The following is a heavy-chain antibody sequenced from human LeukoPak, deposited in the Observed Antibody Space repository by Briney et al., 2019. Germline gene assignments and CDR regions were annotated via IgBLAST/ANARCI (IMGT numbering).Heavy chain of an antibody. CDR1: GFTVSSNY. CDR2: IYAGGNT. Sequence: PGGSLRLSCAVSGFTVSSNYMSWVRQAPGKGLEWVSVIYAGGNTYYADSVKGRLTISRDNSKNTLYLQMNSLRAEDTAVYYCARASTTVTKYGMDVWGQGTTVTVSS. CDR3: ARASTTVTKYGMDV. J-gene: IGHJ6*02. D-gene: IGHD4-17*01. V-gene: IGHV3-53*01.